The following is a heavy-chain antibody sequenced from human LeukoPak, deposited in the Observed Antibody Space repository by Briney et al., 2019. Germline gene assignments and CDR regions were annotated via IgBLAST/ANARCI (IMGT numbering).Heavy chain of an antibody. V-gene: IGHV3-23*01. CDR2: ISGSGGST. J-gene: IGHJ4*02. Sequence: GGSLRLSCAASGFTFSSYATSWVRQAPGKGLEWVSAISGSGGSTYYADSVKGRFTISRDNSKNTLYLQMNSLRAEDTAVYYCATAAYDFWSGYYTEVYYFDYWGQGTLVTVSS. D-gene: IGHD3-3*01. CDR3: ATAAYDFWSGYYTEVYYFDY. CDR1: GFTFSSYA.